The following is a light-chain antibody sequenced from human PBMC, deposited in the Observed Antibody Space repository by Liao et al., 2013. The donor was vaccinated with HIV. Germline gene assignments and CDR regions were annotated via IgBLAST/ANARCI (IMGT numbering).Light chain of an antibody. CDR2: QDK. CDR1: ELGDKY. Sequence: SYELTQPPSVSVSPGQTASITCSGDELGDKYASWYQQRPGQSPVLVIYQDKKRPSGIPERFSGSYSGNTATLTISRVEAGDEADYYCQVWDSSSDHPVFGGGTKLTVL. J-gene: IGLJ3*02. CDR3: QVWDSSSDHPV. V-gene: IGLV3-1*01.